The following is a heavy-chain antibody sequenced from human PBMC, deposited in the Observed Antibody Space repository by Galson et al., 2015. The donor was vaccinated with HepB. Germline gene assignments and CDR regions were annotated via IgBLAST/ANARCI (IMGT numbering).Heavy chain of an antibody. Sequence: SVKVSCKASGYTFTSYGISWVRQAPGQGLEWMGWISAYNGNTNYAQKLQGRVTMTTDTSTSTAYMELRSLRSDDTAVYYRARGGSGSYYNLSHYYGMDVWGQGTTVTVSS. V-gene: IGHV1-18*01. J-gene: IGHJ6*02. CDR1: GYTFTSYG. D-gene: IGHD3-10*01. CDR3: ARGGSGSYYNLSHYYGMDV. CDR2: ISAYNGNT.